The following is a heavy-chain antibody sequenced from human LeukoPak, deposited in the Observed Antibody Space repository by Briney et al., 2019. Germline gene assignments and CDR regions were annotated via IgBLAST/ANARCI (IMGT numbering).Heavy chain of an antibody. CDR1: GASISSGGFY. CDR3: ARRRSPGYFDY. J-gene: IGHJ4*02. Sequence: SETLSLTCTVSGASISSGGFYWSWIRQHPGKGLKWIGFMFYSGSTFYNPSLKSRLTISVDTSKNQFSLKLSSVTAADTAVYYCARRRSPGYFDYWGQGALVTVSS. D-gene: IGHD1-26*01. CDR2: MFYSGST. V-gene: IGHV4-31*03.